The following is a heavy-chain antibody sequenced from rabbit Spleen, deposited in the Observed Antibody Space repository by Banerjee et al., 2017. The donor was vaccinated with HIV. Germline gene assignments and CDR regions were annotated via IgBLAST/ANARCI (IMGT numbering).Heavy chain of an antibody. V-gene: IGHV1S40*01. J-gene: IGHJ4*01. CDR3: ARGSAAMTMVIIGFYLNL. CDR2: VYADRSGSN. Sequence: QSLVESWGDLVKPGASLTLPCTASGFSFSSSYYMCWVRQAPGKGMECIACVYADRSGSNYYANWAEGRFNSSITSSTTGTMEMTSLTAADTATYFCARGSAAMTMVIIGFYLNLWGPGTLVTGS. D-gene: IGHD2-1*01. CDR1: GFSFSSSYY.